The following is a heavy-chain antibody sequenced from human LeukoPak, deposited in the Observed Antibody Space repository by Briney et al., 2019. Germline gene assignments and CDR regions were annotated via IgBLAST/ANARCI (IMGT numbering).Heavy chain of an antibody. CDR2: MNPNSGNT. CDR1: GYTFTSYD. D-gene: IGHD6-19*01. Sequence: GASVKVSCKASGYTFTSYDIHWVRQATGQGLEWMGWMNPNSGNTGYAQKFQGRVTMTRNTSISTAYMELSSLRSEDTAAYYCARAYSSGWYGGAYYFDYWGQGTLVTVSS. V-gene: IGHV1-8*01. CDR3: ARAYSSGWYGGAYYFDY. J-gene: IGHJ4*02.